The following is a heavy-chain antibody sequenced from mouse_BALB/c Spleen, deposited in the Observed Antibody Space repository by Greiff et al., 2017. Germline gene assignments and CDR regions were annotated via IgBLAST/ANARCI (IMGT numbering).Heavy chain of an antibody. CDR3: ATLLLYAMDY. J-gene: IGHJ4*01. D-gene: IGHD2-10*01. CDR1: GFSLTSYG. CDR2: IWSGGST. Sequence: VQRVESGPGLVQPSQSLSITCTASGFSLTSYGVPWVRQSPGKGLEWLGVIWSGGSTDYNAAFISRLSISKDNSKSQVFLKMNSLQANDTAIYYCATLLLYAMDYWGQGTSVTVSS. V-gene: IGHV2-2*02.